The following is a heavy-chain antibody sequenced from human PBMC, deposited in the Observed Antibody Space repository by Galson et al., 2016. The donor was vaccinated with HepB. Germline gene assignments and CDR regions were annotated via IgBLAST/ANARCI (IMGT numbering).Heavy chain of an antibody. CDR1: DASVNSGSYY. CDR2: IYYDGTT. D-gene: IGHD3-9*01. CDR3: VRYFNWNFDL. Sequence: ETLSLTCTVSDASVNSGSYYWSWVRQPPGKGLEGIGYIYYDGTTKYNHSLKSRVAMSLDTSKNQFSLRLSSATAADTAVYYCVRYFNWNFDLWGQGTLVTVSS. J-gene: IGHJ4*02. V-gene: IGHV4-61*01.